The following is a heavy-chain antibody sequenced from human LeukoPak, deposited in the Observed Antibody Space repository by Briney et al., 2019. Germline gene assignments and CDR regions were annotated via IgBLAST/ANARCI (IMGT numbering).Heavy chain of an antibody. Sequence: ASVKVSRKASGYTFTNSYIHWVRQAPGQVLEWMGLINPDGGNTNYAQNFQGRVTMTRDTSTSTVYMELSSLRSEDTAVYYCARTNYYDSSGYHLNYFDYWGQGTLVTVSS. J-gene: IGHJ4*02. CDR3: ARTNYYDSSGYHLNYFDY. CDR1: GYTFTNSY. D-gene: IGHD3-22*01. CDR2: INPDGGNT. V-gene: IGHV1-46*01.